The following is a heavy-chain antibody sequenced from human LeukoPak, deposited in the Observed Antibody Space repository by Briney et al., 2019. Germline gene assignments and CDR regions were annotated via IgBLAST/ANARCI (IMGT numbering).Heavy chain of an antibody. CDR3: ARVAPYYYDSSGYYRPYYYYYGMDV. D-gene: IGHD3-22*01. Sequence: ASVKVSCKASGYTFTSYAISWVRQAPGQGLEWMGGIIPIFGTANYAQKFQGRVTITADESTSTAYMELSSLRSEDTAVYYCARVAPYYYDSSGYYRPYYYYYGMDVWGQGTTVTVSS. CDR1: GYTFTSYA. J-gene: IGHJ6*02. CDR2: IIPIFGTA. V-gene: IGHV1-69*13.